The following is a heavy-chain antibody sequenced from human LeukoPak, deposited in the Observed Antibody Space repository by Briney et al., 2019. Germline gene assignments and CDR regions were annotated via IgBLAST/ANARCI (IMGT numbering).Heavy chain of an antibody. CDR3: ARDQGSSWYWFDP. CDR2: IYHSGTT. CDR1: GGSISSGGYS. J-gene: IGHJ5*02. V-gene: IGHV4-30-2*01. Sequence: SETLSLTCAVSGGSISSGGYSWNWIRQPPGKGLEWIGYIYHSGTTYYNPSLKSRVTISVDRSKNQFSLKLSSVTAADTAVYYCARDQGSSWYWFDPWGQGTLVTVSS. D-gene: IGHD6-13*01.